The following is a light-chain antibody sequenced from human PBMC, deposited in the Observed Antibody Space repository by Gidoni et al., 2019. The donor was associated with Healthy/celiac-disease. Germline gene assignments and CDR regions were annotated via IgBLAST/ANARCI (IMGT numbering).Light chain of an antibody. J-gene: IGLJ1*01. V-gene: IGLV2-14*01. CDR3: SSYTSSSTLYV. CDR2: EVS. CDR1: SRDVCGYNY. Sequence: QSALTQPASVSESPGQSITISCTGTSRDVCGYNYVSWYQQHPGKAPKLMIYEVSNRPSGVSNRLSGSKSGNTASLTISGLQAEDEADYYCSSYTSSSTLYVFGTGTKVTVL.